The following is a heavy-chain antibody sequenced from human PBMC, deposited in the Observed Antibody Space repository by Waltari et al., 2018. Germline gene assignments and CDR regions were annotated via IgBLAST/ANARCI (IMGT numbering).Heavy chain of an antibody. Sequence: QLQLQESGPGLVKPSETLSLTCTVSGGSIRSSSYYWGWTRQPPGKGLEWIGSIYYSGSTYYNPSLKSRVTISVDTSKNQFSLKLSSVTAADTAVYYCARHQYSSGFRPSGAVDYWGQGTLVTVSS. V-gene: IGHV4-39*01. CDR2: IYYSGST. CDR3: ARHQYSSGFRPSGAVDY. D-gene: IGHD6-19*01. CDR1: GGSIRSSSYY. J-gene: IGHJ4*02.